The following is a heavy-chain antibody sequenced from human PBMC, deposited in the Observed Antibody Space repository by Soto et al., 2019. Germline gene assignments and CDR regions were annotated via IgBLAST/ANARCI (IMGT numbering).Heavy chain of an antibody. CDR3: ASDMTRTVVPCFDF. J-gene: IGHJ4*02. CDR2: IIPIYGAA. CDR1: GGTFSNYV. D-gene: IGHD1-7*01. Sequence: QVQLVQSGAEVKKPGSSVKVSCKASGGTFSNYVVNWVRQAPGQGLEWMGRIIPIYGAANFPQKFQGSVTITADKSTSTAYMELSTVRSEDAGVYYCASDMTRTVVPCFDFWGQGTMVTVSS. V-gene: IGHV1-69*06.